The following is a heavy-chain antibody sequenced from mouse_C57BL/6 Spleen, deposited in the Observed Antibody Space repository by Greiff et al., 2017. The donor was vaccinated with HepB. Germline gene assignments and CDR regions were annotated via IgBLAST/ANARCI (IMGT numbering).Heavy chain of an antibody. D-gene: IGHD1-1*01. CDR3: ARGHYYGSSVGYFDY. J-gene: IGHJ2*01. CDR1: GYTFTSYW. V-gene: IGHV1-55*01. Sequence: VQLQQPGAELVKPGASVKMSCKASGYTFTSYWITWVKQRPGQGLEWIGDIYPGSGSTNYNEKFKSKATLTVDTSSSTAYMQLSSLTSEDSAVYYCARGHYYGSSVGYFDYWGQGTTLTVSS. CDR2: IYPGSGST.